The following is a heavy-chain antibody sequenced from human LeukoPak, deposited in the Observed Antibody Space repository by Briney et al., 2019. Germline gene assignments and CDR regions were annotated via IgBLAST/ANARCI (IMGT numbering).Heavy chain of an antibody. Sequence: SETLSLTCTVSGGSISSYYWSWIRQPPGKGLEWIGYIYYSGSTNYNPSLKSRVTISVDTSKNQFSLKLSSVTAADTAVYYCARTRIVGATKYYYGMDVWGKGTTVTVSS. V-gene: IGHV4-59*01. J-gene: IGHJ6*04. CDR1: GGSISSYY. CDR2: IYYSGST. CDR3: ARTRIVGATKYYYGMDV. D-gene: IGHD1-26*01.